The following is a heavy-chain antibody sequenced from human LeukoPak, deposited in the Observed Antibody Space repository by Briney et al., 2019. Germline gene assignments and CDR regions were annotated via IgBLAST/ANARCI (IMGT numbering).Heavy chain of an antibody. CDR1: GGSFSGYY. D-gene: IGHD1-26*01. CDR3: ARDRLGATTPWYFDL. CDR2: INHSGST. V-gene: IGHV4-34*01. Sequence: PSETPSLTCAVYGGSFSGYYWSWIRQPPGKGLEWIGEINHSGSTNYNPSLKSRVTISVDTSKNQFSLKLSSVTAADTAVYYCARDRLGATTPWYFDLWGRGTLVTVSS. J-gene: IGHJ2*01.